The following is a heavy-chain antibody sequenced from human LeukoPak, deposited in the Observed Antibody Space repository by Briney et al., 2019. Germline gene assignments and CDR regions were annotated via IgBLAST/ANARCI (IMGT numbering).Heavy chain of an antibody. V-gene: IGHV7-4-1*02. D-gene: IGHD4-17*01. Sequence: GASVKVSCKASGYTFTTYAMNWLRQAPGQGLEWMGWINTDTGNPTYAQGFTGRFVFSLDTSVSTAYLQISSLKAEDTAVYYCARGSGDYEGSYYFDYWGQGTLVTVSS. CDR3: ARGSGDYEGSYYFDY. CDR2: INTDTGNP. J-gene: IGHJ4*02. CDR1: GYTFTTYA.